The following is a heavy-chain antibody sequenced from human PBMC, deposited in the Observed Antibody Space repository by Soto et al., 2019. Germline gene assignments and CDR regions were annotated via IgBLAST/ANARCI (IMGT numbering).Heavy chain of an antibody. CDR1: GFTFSSYA. Sequence: EVQLLESGGGLVQPGGSLRLSCAASGFTFSSYAMSWVRQAPGKGLEWVSAISGSGGSTYYADSVKGRFTISRDNSKNTLYLQMNSLRAEDTAVYYCAKGTYYYGSGSHEGDYWGQGTLVTVSS. CDR2: ISGSGGST. D-gene: IGHD3-10*01. J-gene: IGHJ4*02. V-gene: IGHV3-23*01. CDR3: AKGTYYYGSGSHEGDY.